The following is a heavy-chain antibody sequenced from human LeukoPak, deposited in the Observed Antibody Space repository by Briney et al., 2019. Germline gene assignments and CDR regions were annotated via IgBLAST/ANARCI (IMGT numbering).Heavy chain of an antibody. CDR1: GFTFDDYA. J-gene: IGHJ4*02. V-gene: IGHV3-9*01. D-gene: IGHD3-16*02. Sequence: GGSLRLSCAASGFTFDDYAMHWVRQAPGKGLEWVSSISWNSVNIGYADSVKGRFTISRDNAKNSLYLQMNSVRAEDTALYFCAKGSVGSFRSSLDHWGQGTLVTVSS. CDR3: AKGSVGSFRSSLDH. CDR2: ISWNSVNI.